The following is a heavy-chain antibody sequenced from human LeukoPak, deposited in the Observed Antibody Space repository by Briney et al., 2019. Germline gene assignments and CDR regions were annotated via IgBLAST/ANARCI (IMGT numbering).Heavy chain of an antibody. CDR1: GYSIGNEYY. V-gene: IGHV4-38-2*01. D-gene: IGHD2-15*01. J-gene: IGHJ4*02. Sequence: SETLSLTHDVSGYSIGNEYYGAWIRQPPGKGLEWIGSIYHTGSSYYNPSLKSRVAILVDTSKNELFLKMGSVTAADTAVYYCARGGIVVAVYFDFWGRGTLVTVSS. CDR3: ARGGIVVAVYFDF. CDR2: IYHTGSS.